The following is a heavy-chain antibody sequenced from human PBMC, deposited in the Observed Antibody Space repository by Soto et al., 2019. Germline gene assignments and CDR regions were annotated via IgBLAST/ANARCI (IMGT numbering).Heavy chain of an antibody. CDR3: AHLVVAGLTYYFDY. CDR1: GFTISECS. V-gene: IGHV3-7*03. J-gene: IGHJ4*02. Sequence: GGSLRLSCEASGFTISECSMNWVRQAPGKGLEWVANIKQDGSEKYYVDSVKGRFTISRDNAKNSLYLQMTNMDPVDTATYYCAHLVVAGLTYYFDYWGQGTLVTVSS. D-gene: IGHD2-15*01. CDR2: IKQDGSEK.